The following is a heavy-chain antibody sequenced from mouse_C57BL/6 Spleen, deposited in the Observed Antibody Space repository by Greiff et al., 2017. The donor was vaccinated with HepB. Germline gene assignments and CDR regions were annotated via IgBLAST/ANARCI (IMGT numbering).Heavy chain of an antibody. CDR3: ARYWDDAMDY. D-gene: IGHD4-1*01. CDR2: ISNLAYSI. J-gene: IGHJ4*01. CDR1: GFTFSDYG. V-gene: IGHV5-15*01. Sequence: EVQLQQSGGGLVQPGGSLKLSCAASGFTFSDYGMAWVRQAPRKGPEWVAFISNLAYSIYYADTVTGRFTISRENAKNTLYLEMSSLRSEDTAMYYCARYWDDAMDYWGQGTSVTVSS.